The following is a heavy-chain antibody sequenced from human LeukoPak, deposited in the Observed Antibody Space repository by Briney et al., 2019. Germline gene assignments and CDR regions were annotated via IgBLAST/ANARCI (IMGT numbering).Heavy chain of an antibody. CDR2: ISSSGSTI. CDR3: ALSGYSSTWSAFDY. J-gene: IGHJ4*02. CDR1: GFTFSSYE. D-gene: IGHD6-13*01. Sequence: GGSLRLSCATSGFTFSSYEMNWVRQAPGKGLEWVSYISSSGSTIYYADSVKGRFTISRDNAKNSLYLQMNSLRAEGTAVYYCALSGYSSTWSAFDYWGQGTLVTVSS. V-gene: IGHV3-48*03.